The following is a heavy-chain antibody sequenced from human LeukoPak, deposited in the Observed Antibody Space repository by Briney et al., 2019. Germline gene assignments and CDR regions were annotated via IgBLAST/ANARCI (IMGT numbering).Heavy chain of an antibody. CDR1: GFTVSSNY. CDR2: IYSGGVT. CDR3: ARAPSGWSDYWYFGL. V-gene: IGHV3-53*01. J-gene: IGHJ2*01. D-gene: IGHD6-19*01. Sequence: PGGSLRLSCAASGFTVSSNYMSWVRQAPGKGLEWVSLIYSGGVTYYADSVKGRFIISRDNSKNTLFLQMNSLRAEDTAVYYCARAPSGWSDYWYFGLWGRGTLVTVSS.